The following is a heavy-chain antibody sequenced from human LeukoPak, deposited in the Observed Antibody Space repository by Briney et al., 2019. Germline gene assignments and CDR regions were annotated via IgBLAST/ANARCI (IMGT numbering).Heavy chain of an antibody. CDR3: ARGRPLSDYVLLWFGEDYYYMDV. Sequence: ASVKVSCKASGYTFTSYDINWVRQATGQGLEWMGWMNPNSGNTGYAQKFQGRVTITRNTSISTAYMELSSLRSEDTAVYYCARGRPLSDYVLLWFGEDYYYMDVWGKGTTVTVSS. CDR2: MNPNSGNT. D-gene: IGHD3-10*01. J-gene: IGHJ6*03. V-gene: IGHV1-8*03. CDR1: GYTFTSYD.